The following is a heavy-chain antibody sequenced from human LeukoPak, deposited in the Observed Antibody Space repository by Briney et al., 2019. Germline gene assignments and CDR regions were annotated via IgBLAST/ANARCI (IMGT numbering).Heavy chain of an antibody. J-gene: IGHJ4*02. CDR1: GFTFSSYG. D-gene: IGHD4-17*01. V-gene: IGHV3-30*18. CDR2: ISYDGSNK. CDR3: AKDRRGYGDLDY. Sequence: GGSLRLSCAASGFTFSSYGMHWVRQAPGKGLEWVAVISYDGSNKYYADSVKGRFTISRDNSENTLYLQMNSLRAEDTAVYYCAKDRRGYGDLDYWGQGTLVTVSS.